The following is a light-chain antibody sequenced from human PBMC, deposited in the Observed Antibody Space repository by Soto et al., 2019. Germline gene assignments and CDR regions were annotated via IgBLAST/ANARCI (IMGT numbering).Light chain of an antibody. J-gene: IGLJ2*01. CDR3: SSYTSSSTLI. CDR2: DVS. CDR1: GSDVGGYDY. V-gene: IGLV2-14*03. Sequence: QSALTQPASVSGSPGQSITISCTGTGSDVGGYDYVSWYQHLPGKAPKLMIFDVSTRPSGISIRFSGSKSGNTASLTISGLQAEDEADFYCSSYTSSSTLIFGGGTKLTVL.